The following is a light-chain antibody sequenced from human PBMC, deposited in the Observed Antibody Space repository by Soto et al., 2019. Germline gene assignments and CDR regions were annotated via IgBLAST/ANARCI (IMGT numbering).Light chain of an antibody. CDR1: SSDIGAYNY. J-gene: IGLJ3*02. Sequence: QSALTQAASVSASPGQSITISCTGTSSDIGAYNYVSWYQQHPGKAPKLLIYEVSRLPSGVSNRFSASKSANTASLTISGLQAEDEADYYCSSYTNSRSWLFGGGTKVTVL. CDR2: EVS. V-gene: IGLV2-14*01. CDR3: SSYTNSRSWL.